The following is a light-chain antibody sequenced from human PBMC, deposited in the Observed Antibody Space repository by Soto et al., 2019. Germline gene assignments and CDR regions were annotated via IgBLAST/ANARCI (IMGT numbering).Light chain of an antibody. CDR3: QQYNSLQGWT. V-gene: IGKV1-5*01. Sequence: DIQMTQSPSTLSASVGDRVTITCRASQSISSWLAWYQQKPGKAPKLLIYDASILESGVTSRFSGSGSGTEFTLTISSLQPDDFATYYCQQYNSLQGWTFGQGTKVEIK. J-gene: IGKJ1*01. CDR2: DAS. CDR1: QSISSW.